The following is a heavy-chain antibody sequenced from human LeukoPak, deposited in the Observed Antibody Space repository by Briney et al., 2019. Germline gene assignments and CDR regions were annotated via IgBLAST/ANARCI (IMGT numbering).Heavy chain of an antibody. Sequence: SETLSLTCTVSGGSISRYYWSWIRQPPGKGLEWIGYISYSGSTKYNPSLMSRVTISVDTSKNQFSLKLSSATVADTAVYYCARLDYYHFDYWGQGTVVTVSS. CDR3: ARLDYYHFDY. V-gene: IGHV4-59*01. D-gene: IGHD3-22*01. J-gene: IGHJ4*02. CDR2: ISYSGST. CDR1: GGSISRYY.